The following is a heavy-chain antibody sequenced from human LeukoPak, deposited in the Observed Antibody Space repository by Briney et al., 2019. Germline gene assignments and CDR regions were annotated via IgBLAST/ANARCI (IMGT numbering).Heavy chain of an antibody. V-gene: IGHV3-30-3*01. D-gene: IGHD4-23*01. J-gene: IGHJ4*02. Sequence: PGRSLRLSCAASGFTFSSYAMHWVRQAPGKGLEWVAVISYDGSNKYYADSVKGRFTISRDNSKNTLYLQMNSLRAEDTAVYYCARDLDYGGNSGDLDYWGQGTLVTVSS. CDR1: GFTFSSYA. CDR3: ARDLDYGGNSGDLDY. CDR2: ISYDGSNK.